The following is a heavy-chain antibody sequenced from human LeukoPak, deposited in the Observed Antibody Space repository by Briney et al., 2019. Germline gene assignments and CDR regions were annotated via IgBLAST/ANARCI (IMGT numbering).Heavy chain of an antibody. CDR3: ARDRSGELFLGY. D-gene: IGHD3-10*01. CDR2: INPNSGGT. Sequence: ASVKVSRKASGYTFTGYYMHWVRQAPGQGLEWMGWINPNSGGTNYAQKFQGRVTMTRDTSISTAYMELSRLRSDDTAVYYCARDRSGELFLGYWGQGTLVTVSS. V-gene: IGHV1-2*02. J-gene: IGHJ4*02. CDR1: GYTFTGYY.